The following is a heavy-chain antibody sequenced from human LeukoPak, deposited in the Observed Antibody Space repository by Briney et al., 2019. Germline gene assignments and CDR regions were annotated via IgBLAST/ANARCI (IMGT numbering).Heavy chain of an antibody. Sequence: PSETLSLTCTVSGGSITSYYWTWIRQSPGKGLEWIGYIYYNGRTNYNPSLRSRISSSIDTSKSQISLRLTSVTTADSAVYHCARAAYTVTGPSIIHVYGFDIWGPGTRVIVSS. V-gene: IGHV4-59*01. D-gene: IGHD2-21*01. J-gene: IGHJ3*02. CDR2: IYYNGRT. CDR1: GGSITSYY. CDR3: ARAAYTVTGPSIIHVYGFDI.